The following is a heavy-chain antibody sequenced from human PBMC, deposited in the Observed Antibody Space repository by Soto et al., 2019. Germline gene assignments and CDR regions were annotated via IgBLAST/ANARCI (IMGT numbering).Heavy chain of an antibody. CDR2: ISGSGGST. J-gene: IGHJ4*02. V-gene: IGHV3-23*01. Sequence: GGSLRLSCAASGFTFSSYAMSWVRQAPGKGLEWVSAISGSGGSTYYADSVKGRFTISRDNSKNTLYLQMNSLRAEDTAVYYCAKGHDFWSGYYDLFDYWGQGTLVTV. D-gene: IGHD3-3*01. CDR1: GFTFSSYA. CDR3: AKGHDFWSGYYDLFDY.